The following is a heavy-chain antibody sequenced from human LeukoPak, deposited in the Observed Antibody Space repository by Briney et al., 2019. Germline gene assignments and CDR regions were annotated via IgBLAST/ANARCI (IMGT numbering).Heavy chain of an antibody. CDR3: ARDPTSTSSTDF. D-gene: IGHD6-6*01. V-gene: IGHV4-34*01. Sequence: SETLSLTCAVYGGSFSGYYWSWIRQPPGKGLEWIGEINHSGSTNYNPSLKSRVTVSVDTSKNQFSLKLRSVTAADTAVYYCARDPTSTSSTDFWGQGTLVTVSS. J-gene: IGHJ4*02. CDR1: GGSFSGYY. CDR2: INHSGST.